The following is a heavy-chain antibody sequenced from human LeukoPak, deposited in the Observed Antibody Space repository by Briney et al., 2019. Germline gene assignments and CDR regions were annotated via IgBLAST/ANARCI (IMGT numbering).Heavy chain of an antibody. D-gene: IGHD3-16*01. V-gene: IGHV3-33*08. Sequence: TGGSLRLSCAASGFTFSSYGMHWVRQAPGKGLEWVAAIWYDGSNKYYADSVKGRFTISRDNSKNTLYLQMNSLRAEDTAVYYCARDWIRGIVPKGFDYWGQGTLVTVSS. CDR2: IWYDGSNK. CDR3: ARDWIRGIVPKGFDY. J-gene: IGHJ4*02. CDR1: GFTFSSYG.